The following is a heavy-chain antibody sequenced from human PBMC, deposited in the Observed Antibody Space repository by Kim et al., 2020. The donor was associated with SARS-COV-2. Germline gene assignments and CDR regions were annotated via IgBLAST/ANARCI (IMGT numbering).Heavy chain of an antibody. D-gene: IGHD5-18*01. CDR3: ARDGYSYGFDY. Sequence: TRYNPSSQGQVTIPADKSISTAYLQWSSLKASDTAMYYCARDGYSYGFDYWGQGTLVTVSS. V-gene: IGHV5-51*01. J-gene: IGHJ4*02. CDR2: T.